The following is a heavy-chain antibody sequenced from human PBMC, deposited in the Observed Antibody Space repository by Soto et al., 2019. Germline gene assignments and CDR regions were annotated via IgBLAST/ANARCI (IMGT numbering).Heavy chain of an antibody. CDR1: GDSVSSNSAA. V-gene: IGHV6-1*01. CDR2: TYYRTRWYY. J-gene: IGHJ6*03. CDR3: AGTTSHYWYYMDV. D-gene: IGHD1-7*01. Sequence: QVQLQESGPGLVKPSQTLSLTCVISGDSVSSNSAAWNWIRQSPSRGLEWLGRTYYRTRWYYDYAGSVRSRITVKPDTSKNQFSLQLTSVSPEDTAVYYCAGTTSHYWYYMDVWGKGTTVTVSS.